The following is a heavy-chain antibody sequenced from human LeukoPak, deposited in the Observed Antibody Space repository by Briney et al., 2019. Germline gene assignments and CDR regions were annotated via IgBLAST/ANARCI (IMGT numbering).Heavy chain of an antibody. CDR2: INPGDSDT. CDR3: ARLYSGSDW. Sequence: GESLKISCKGSGYSFTNYWIGWVRQMPGKGLEWMGIINPGDSDTRYSPSFQGQVTISADKSITTAYLQWGSLQASDTAMYYCARLYSGSDWWGQGTLVTVSS. V-gene: IGHV5-51*01. CDR1: GYSFTNYW. D-gene: IGHD5-12*01. J-gene: IGHJ4*02.